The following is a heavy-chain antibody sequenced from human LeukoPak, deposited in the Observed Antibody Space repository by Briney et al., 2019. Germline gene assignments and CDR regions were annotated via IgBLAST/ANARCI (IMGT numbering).Heavy chain of an antibody. Sequence: GGSLRLSCAAPGFTFSSYAMHWVRQAPGKGLEWVAVISYDGSNKYYADSVKGRFTISRDNSKNTLYLQMNSLRAEDTAVYYCARDNGFYFVAGTFDYWGQGTLVTVSS. J-gene: IGHJ4*02. D-gene: IGHD6-19*01. V-gene: IGHV3-30*04. CDR3: ARDNGFYFVAGTFDY. CDR2: ISYDGSNK. CDR1: GFTFSSYA.